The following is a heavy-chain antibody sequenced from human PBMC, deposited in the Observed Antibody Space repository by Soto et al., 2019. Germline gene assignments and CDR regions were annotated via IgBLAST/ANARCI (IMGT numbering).Heavy chain of an antibody. CDR2: MNPNSGNT. Sequence: ASLKVSCKASGYTFTSYDINWVRQATGQGLEWMGWMNPNSGNTGYAQKFQGRVTMTRNTSISTAYMELSSLRSEDTAVYYCARASPDDYGEAGDYWGQGTLVTVSS. D-gene: IGHD4-17*01. CDR3: ARASPDDYGEAGDY. V-gene: IGHV1-8*01. J-gene: IGHJ4*02. CDR1: GYTFTSYD.